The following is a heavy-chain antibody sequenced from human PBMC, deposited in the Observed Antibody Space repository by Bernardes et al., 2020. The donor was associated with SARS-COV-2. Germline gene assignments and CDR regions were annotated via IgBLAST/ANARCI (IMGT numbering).Heavy chain of an antibody. CDR2: IYTSGST. CDR3: ARIGGQQLVPPDYYYGMDV. D-gene: IGHD6-13*01. J-gene: IGHJ6*02. CDR1: GGSISSYY. Sequence: SETLSLTCTVSGGSISSYYWSWIRQPAGKGLEWIGRIYTSGSTNYNPSLKSRVTMSVDTSKNQFSLKLSSVTAADTAVYYCARIGGQQLVPPDYYYGMDVWGQGTTVTVSS. V-gene: IGHV4-4*07.